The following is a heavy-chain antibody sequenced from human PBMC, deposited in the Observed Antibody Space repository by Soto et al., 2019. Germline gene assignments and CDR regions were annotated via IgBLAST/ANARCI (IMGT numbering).Heavy chain of an antibody. CDR3: ARDDGYCSGGSCYPYPADAFDI. Sequence: GGSLRLSCAASGFTFSDYYMSWIRQAPGKGLEWVSYISSSGSTIYYADSVKGRFTISRDNAKNSLYLQMNSLRAEDTAVYYCARDDGYCSGGSCYPYPADAFDIWGQGTMVTVSS. J-gene: IGHJ3*02. D-gene: IGHD2-15*01. V-gene: IGHV3-11*01. CDR1: GFTFSDYY. CDR2: ISSSGSTI.